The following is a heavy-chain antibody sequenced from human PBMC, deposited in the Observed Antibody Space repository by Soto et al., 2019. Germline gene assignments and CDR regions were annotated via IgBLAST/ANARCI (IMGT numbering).Heavy chain of an antibody. CDR1: GYSFTTYW. CDR3: ARSGTYSAYDI. D-gene: IGHD1-26*01. Sequence: PGESLKISCKGSGYSFTTYWVAWGRQLPGKGLEWMGVIYPGDSDTKYSPSFQGQVTISVDRSISTAYLLWTSLKASDTAMYSCARSGTYSAYDIWGQGTMVTVSS. J-gene: IGHJ3*02. CDR2: IYPGDSDT. V-gene: IGHV5-51*01.